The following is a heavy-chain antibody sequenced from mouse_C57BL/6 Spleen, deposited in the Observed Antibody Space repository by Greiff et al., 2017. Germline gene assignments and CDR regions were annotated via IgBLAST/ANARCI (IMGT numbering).Heavy chain of an antibody. CDR2: INPGNGGT. V-gene: IGHV1-53*01. CDR1: GFTFTGDC. J-gene: IGHJ4*01. Sequence: QVQLQQPGTELVRPGASVKLSCKASGFTFTGDCMHWVKQRPEQGLEWIGNINPGNGGTDYNEKFKGKATLTADKSSSTAYMQRSSLTSEDAAFYYCARPHAMGYWGQGTSVTVSS. CDR3: ARPHAMGY.